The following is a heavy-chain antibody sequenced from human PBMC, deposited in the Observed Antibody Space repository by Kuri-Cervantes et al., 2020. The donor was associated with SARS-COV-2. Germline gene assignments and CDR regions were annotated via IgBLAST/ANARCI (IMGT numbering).Heavy chain of an antibody. CDR3: ARGMVRGLIQSYYYGMDV. D-gene: IGHD3-10*01. V-gene: IGHV3-23*01. J-gene: IGHJ6*02. Sequence: GESLKISCAASGYIFSNYAMSWVRQAPGKGLEWVSTISHSGSTIHYADSVKGRFTISRDSSKNTLFLRMYSLRGDDTAVYYCARGMVRGLIQSYYYGMDVWGQGTTVTVSS. CDR2: ISHSGSTI. CDR1: GYIFSNYA.